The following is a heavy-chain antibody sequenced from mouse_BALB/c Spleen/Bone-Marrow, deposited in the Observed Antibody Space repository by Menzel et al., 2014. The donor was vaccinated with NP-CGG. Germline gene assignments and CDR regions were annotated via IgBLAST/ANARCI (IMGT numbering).Heavy chain of an antibody. D-gene: IGHD1-2*01. J-gene: IGHJ2*01. Sequence: EVMLVESGGGLVQPGGSLKLSCAASGFTFSSYTMSWVRQTPEKRLEWVAYISNGGGSTYYPDTVKGRFTISRDNAKNTLYLQMSSLKSEDTVMYYCARRSAATYYFDYWGQGTTLTVSS. CDR2: ISNGGGST. CDR3: ARRSAATYYFDY. CDR1: GFTFSSYT. V-gene: IGHV5-12-2*01.